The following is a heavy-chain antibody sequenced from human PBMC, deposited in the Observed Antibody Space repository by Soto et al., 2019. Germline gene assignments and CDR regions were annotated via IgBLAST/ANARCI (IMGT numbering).Heavy chain of an antibody. CDR1: GFTFSSYA. D-gene: IGHD3-22*01. J-gene: IGHJ4*02. Sequence: QVQLVESGGGVVQPGRSLRLSCAASGFTFSSYAMHWVRQAPGKGLEWVAVISYDGSNKYYADSVKGRFTISRDNSKNXXYLQMNSLRAEDTAVYYCARVLSRYYYDSSGTFDYWGQGTLVTVSS. CDR2: ISYDGSNK. V-gene: IGHV3-30-3*01. CDR3: ARVLSRYYYDSSGTFDY.